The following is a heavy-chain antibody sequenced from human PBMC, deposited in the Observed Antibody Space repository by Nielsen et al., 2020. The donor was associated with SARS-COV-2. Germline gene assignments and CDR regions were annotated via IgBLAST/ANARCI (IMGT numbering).Heavy chain of an antibody. J-gene: IGHJ2*01. V-gene: IGHV1-69*13. CDR3: ARHDYGDHQGYFDL. CDR2: IIPIFGTA. D-gene: IGHD4-17*01. Sequence: SVKVSCKASGGTFSSYAISWVRQAPGQGLEWMGGIIPIFGTANYAQKFQGRVTITADESTSTAYMELSSLRSEDTAVYYCARHDYGDHQGYFDLWGRGTLVTVSS. CDR1: GGTFSSYA.